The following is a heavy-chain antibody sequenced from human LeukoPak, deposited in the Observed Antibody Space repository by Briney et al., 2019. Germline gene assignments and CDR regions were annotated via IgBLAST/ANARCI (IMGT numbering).Heavy chain of an antibody. CDR1: GLTFSSYW. D-gene: IGHD1-26*01. Sequence: GGSLRLSCAASGLTFSSYWMHWVRQAPGEGLVWVSLISTDGSSTRYADSVKGRFTISRDNAKDTLYVQMNSLRAEDTAVYYCARGGSGSSYLVHIWGQGTLVTVSS. CDR2: ISTDGSST. J-gene: IGHJ4*02. CDR3: ARGGSGSSYLVHI. V-gene: IGHV3-74*01.